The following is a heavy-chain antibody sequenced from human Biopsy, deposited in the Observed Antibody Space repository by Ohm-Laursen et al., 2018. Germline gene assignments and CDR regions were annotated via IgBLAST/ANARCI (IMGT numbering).Heavy chain of an antibody. V-gene: IGHV1-18*01. CDR3: ARDRTPYYDFWSCKSFDNWFDP. CDR1: GYTFTNYG. D-gene: IGHD3-3*01. J-gene: IGHJ5*02. Sequence: GSSAKVSCEASGYTFTNYGISWVRQAPGRGLEWMGWINAYNVNGNYAQKLQGRVTMTTDKSTRTAYMELRSLRSDDTALYYCARDRTPYYDFWSCKSFDNWFDPWGQGTLVTVSS. CDR2: INAYNVNG.